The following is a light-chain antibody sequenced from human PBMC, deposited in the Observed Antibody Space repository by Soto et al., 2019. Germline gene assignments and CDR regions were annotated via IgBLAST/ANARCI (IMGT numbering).Light chain of an antibody. J-gene: IGKJ2*03. Sequence: DIQMTQSPSSLSASVGDRVTITCRASQNISIYLNWYQQKVGKAPNLLIYTTSTLQSGVPSRISGSGSGTYFTLTISSLQPEDFATYYCQQSYSTPLSFGQGSKVEIK. CDR1: QNISIY. CDR2: TTS. CDR3: QQSYSTPLS. V-gene: IGKV1-39*01.